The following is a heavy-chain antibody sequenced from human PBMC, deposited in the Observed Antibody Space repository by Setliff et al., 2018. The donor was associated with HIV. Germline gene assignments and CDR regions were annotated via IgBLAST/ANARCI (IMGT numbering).Heavy chain of an antibody. D-gene: IGHD5-12*01. CDR1: GYTFTNYG. J-gene: IGHJ4*02. CDR2: ISGFKGAT. Sequence: ASVKVSCKASGYTFTNYGFSWVRQAPRQGLEWMGWISGFKGATNSAQKLRDRVTLTTDTSTTTAYMALRSQRSDVTAVYYCARGGGYSGYDGTVDYWGQGTQVTVSS. V-gene: IGHV1-18*01. CDR3: ARGGGYSGYDGTVDY.